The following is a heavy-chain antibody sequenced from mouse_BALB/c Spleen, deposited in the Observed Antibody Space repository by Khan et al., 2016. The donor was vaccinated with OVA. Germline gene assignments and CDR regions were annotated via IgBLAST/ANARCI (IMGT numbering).Heavy chain of an antibody. CDR2: INTKSGGT. CDR3: ARDAGRY. D-gene: IGHD3-3*01. CDR1: GYTFPEYT. V-gene: IGHV1-18*01. Sequence: VQLQQSGPELVKPGASVKISCKTSGYTFPEYTVHWVKQSLGKSLDWFGVINTKSGGTAYNQTIKGKATMTVDKFSIIAYMEFRSLTSEDSAVYYCARDAGRYWGQGTSVTVAS. J-gene: IGHJ4*01.